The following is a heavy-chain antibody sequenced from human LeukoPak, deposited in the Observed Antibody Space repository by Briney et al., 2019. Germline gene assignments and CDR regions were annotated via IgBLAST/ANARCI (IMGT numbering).Heavy chain of an antibody. D-gene: IGHD4-23*01. CDR3: ARGHSYGGIDY. CDR2: IYYSGST. CDR1: GGSISSGDYY. V-gene: IGHV4-30-4*01. J-gene: IGHJ4*02. Sequence: SETLSLTCTVSGGSISSGDYYWSWLRQPPGKGLEWIGYIYYSGSTYYNPSLKSRVTISVDTSKNQFSLKLSSVTAADTAVYYCARGHSYGGIDYWGQGTLVTVSS.